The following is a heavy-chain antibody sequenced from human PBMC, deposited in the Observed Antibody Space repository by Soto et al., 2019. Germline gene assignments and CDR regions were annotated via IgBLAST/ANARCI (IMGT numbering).Heavy chain of an antibody. D-gene: IGHD3-10*01. CDR2: IYYSGST. J-gene: IGHJ4*02. CDR1: GGSISSSSYY. CDR3: IRFGEFGGRVDY. Sequence: SETLSLTCTVSGGSISSSSYYWGWIRQPPGKGLEWIGSIYYSGSTYYNPSLKSRVTISVDTSKNQFSLKLSSVTAADTAVYYCIRFGEFGGRVDYWGQGTLVTVSS. V-gene: IGHV4-39*01.